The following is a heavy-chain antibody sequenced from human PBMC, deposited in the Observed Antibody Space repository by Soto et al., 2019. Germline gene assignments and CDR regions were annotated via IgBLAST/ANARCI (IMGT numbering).Heavy chain of an antibody. CDR1: GFTFSSYG. CDR3: AKVRYYYMDV. Sequence: QVQLVESGGGVVQPGRSLRLSCAASGFTFSSYGMHWVRQDPGKGLEWVAVISYDGSNKYYADSVKGRFTISRDNSKNTLYMQMNSMRAEDTAVYYCAKVRYYYMDVWGKGTTVTVSS. V-gene: IGHV3-30*18. CDR2: ISYDGSNK. J-gene: IGHJ6*03.